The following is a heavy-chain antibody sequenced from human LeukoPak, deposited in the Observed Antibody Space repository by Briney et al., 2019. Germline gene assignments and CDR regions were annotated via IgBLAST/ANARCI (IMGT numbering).Heavy chain of an antibody. CDR2: IYPGDSVT. D-gene: IGHD5-24*01. V-gene: IGHV5-51*01. Sequence: GESLQISCKGPGYTFTSYWIGWVRPMPGKGLEWMGIIYPGDSVTRYSPSFQGQVTISAEKSISTAYLQWSSLKASDTAMYYCARRGDGYNLNFDYWGQGTLVTVSS. CDR1: GYTFTSYW. CDR3: ARRGDGYNLNFDY. J-gene: IGHJ4*02.